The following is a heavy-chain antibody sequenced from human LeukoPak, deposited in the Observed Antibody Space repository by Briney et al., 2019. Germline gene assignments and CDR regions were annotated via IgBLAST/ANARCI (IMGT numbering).Heavy chain of an antibody. CDR1: GYTLTELS. J-gene: IGHJ4*02. CDR2: FDPEDGGT. D-gene: IGHD5-18*01. V-gene: IGHV1-24*01. CDR3: ATGGVKWIQLWSVY. Sequence: ASVKVSCKVSGYTLTELSMHWVRQAPGKGLEWMGGFDPEDGGTIYAQKFQGRVTMTEDTSTDTAYMELSSLRSEDTAVYYCATGGVKWIQLWSVYWDQGTLVTVSS.